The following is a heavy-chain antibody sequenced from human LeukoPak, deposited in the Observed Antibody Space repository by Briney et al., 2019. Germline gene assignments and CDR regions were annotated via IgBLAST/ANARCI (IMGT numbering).Heavy chain of an antibody. CDR2: IYSGGST. V-gene: IGHV3-53*01. D-gene: IGHD3-10*01. J-gene: IGHJ3*02. CDR1: GFTVSSNY. CDR3: ARDGPVIREDI. Sequence: GGSLRPSCAASGFTVSSNYMSWVRQAPGKGLEWVSVIYSGGSTYYADSVKGRFTISRDNSKNTLYLQMNSLRAEDTAVYYCARDGPVIREDIWGQGTMVTVSS.